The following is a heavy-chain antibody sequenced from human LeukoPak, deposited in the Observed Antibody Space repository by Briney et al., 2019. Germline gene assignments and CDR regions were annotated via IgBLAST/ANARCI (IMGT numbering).Heavy chain of an antibody. D-gene: IGHD4/OR15-4a*01. J-gene: IGHJ3*02. CDR1: GFTFSNYA. CDR3: EKDRRWGEYDYGGGLFDI. V-gene: IGHV3-23*01. CDR2: ISASAGSA. Sequence: PGGSLRLSCEVSGFTFSNYAMNWVRQAPGKGLEWVSSISASAGSAVYGDSVKGRFTISRVNAENTLHLQMNSLRADDTAIYYCEKDRRWGEYDYGGGLFDIWGKGTMVTVSS.